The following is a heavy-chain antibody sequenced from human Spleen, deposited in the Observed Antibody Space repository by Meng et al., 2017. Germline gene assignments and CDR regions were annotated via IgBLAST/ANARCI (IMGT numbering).Heavy chain of an antibody. Sequence: QCQESRPGLVTPSDTLSRTCTDSGGSSSSSSHYWGWIRQHSGKGMEWIGSIYYSGSTYYNPSIRSRVTISVDTSKNQFSLKVTSVTAADTAVYYCARRRGGNSALDCWGQGTLVTVSS. CDR1: GGSSSSSSHY. V-gene: IGHV4-39*07. D-gene: IGHD4-23*01. CDR2: IYYSGST. CDR3: ARRRGGNSALDC. J-gene: IGHJ4*02.